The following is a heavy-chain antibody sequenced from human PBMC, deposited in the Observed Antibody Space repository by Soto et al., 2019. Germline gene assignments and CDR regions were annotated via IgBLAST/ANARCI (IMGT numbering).Heavy chain of an antibody. CDR3: ARGASWRYNWFDS. CDR2: INPSTGGT. Sequence: QVQLVQSGAEVKKPGASVKVSCKASGYTFSGFYVHWVLQAPGQGLEWLGWINPSTGGTVYAQTFQGRVTMTSDTSISTAYMELSRLTSDDTAVFYCARGASWRYNWFDSWGQGTLVTVSS. V-gene: IGHV1-2*02. J-gene: IGHJ5*01. CDR1: GYTFSGFY. D-gene: IGHD2-2*01.